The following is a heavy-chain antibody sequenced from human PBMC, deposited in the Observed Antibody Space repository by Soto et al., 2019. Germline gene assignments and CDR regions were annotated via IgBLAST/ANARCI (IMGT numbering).Heavy chain of an antibody. CDR1: GFSLSNARMG. CDR2: IFSNDEK. J-gene: IGHJ6*02. CDR3: ARIKGIALGIGYFYYSGMDV. Sequence: QVTLKESGPVLVKPTETLTLTCTVSGFSLSNARMGVSWICQPPGKALEWLAHIFSNDEKSYSTSLKSRLTISKDTSKNQVVLTMTNMDPVDTATYYCARIKGIALGIGYFYYSGMDVWGQGTTVTVSS. D-gene: IGHD7-27*01. V-gene: IGHV2-26*01.